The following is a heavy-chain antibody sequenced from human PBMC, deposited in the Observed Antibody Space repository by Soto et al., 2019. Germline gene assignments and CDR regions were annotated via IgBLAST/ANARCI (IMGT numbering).Heavy chain of an antibody. CDR1: GGSISSYY. CDR3: ARDADYYDSSGHFNWFDP. Sequence: PSETLSLTCTVSGGSISSYYWSWIRQPPGEGLEWIGYIYYSGSTNYNPSLKSRVTISVDTSKNQFSLKLSSVTAADTAVYYCARDADYYDSSGHFNWFDPWGQGTLVTVSS. D-gene: IGHD3-22*01. J-gene: IGHJ5*02. CDR2: IYYSGST. V-gene: IGHV4-59*01.